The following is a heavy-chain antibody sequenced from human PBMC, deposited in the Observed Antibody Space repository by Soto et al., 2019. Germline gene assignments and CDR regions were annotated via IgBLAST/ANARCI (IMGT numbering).Heavy chain of an antibody. CDR1: GFMFNNSA. J-gene: IGHJ3*02. Sequence: HPGGSLRLSCTASGFMFNNSAMTWGRQAPGQGLQWVASVSDNGGSRGGTYYADSVKGRFTISRDNSKNTLYLQLDSLTGADTAVYYCASAKAVVIAALGIWGQGTMVTVSS. D-gene: IGHD2-21*01. CDR2: VSDNGGSRGGT. V-gene: IGHV3-23*01. CDR3: ASAKAVVIAALGI.